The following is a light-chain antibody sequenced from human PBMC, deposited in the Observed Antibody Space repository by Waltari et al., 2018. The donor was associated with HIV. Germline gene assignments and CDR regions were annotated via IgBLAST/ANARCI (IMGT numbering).Light chain of an antibody. Sequence: SYVLSQPPSVSVAPGQTARITCGGNNIGSKSVPWYQQKPGQAPVLVVYDDKDRPSGIPERFSGSNSENTATLIIRRVEAGDEADYYCQVWDSTTDHVVFGGGSKLTVL. CDR1: NIGSKS. CDR2: DDK. J-gene: IGLJ2*01. V-gene: IGLV3-21*02. CDR3: QVWDSTTDHVV.